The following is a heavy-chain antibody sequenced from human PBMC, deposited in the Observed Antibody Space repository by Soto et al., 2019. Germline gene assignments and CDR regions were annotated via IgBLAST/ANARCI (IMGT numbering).Heavy chain of an antibody. CDR1: GDIFSGYS. D-gene: IGHD5-12*01. CDR3: ARDLGSGYDPGDY. Sequence: QVQLVQSGAEVKRPGSSVKVSCKTSGDIFSGYSISWVRQAPGQGLEWMGGIIPIFGTTDYAQRFHGRVTNTADKSTTTVYMDLYSLKSEDTAVYYCARDLGSGYDPGDYWGQGTLVTVSS. CDR2: IIPIFGTT. J-gene: IGHJ4*02. V-gene: IGHV1-69*14.